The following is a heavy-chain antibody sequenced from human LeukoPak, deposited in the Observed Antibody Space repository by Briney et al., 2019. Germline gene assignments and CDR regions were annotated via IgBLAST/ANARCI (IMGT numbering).Heavy chain of an antibody. D-gene: IGHD6-19*01. CDR1: GFTFSGYN. CDR2: ISSSTTTI. J-gene: IGHJ4*02. Sequence: GGSLRLSCAASGFTFSGYNMNWVRQAPGKGLEWVSYISSSTTTIYYADSVKGRFTISRDNVKNSLYLQMDSLRVEDTAVYYCARVDPIAVAGDDYWGQGTQVAVSS. V-gene: IGHV3-48*01. CDR3: ARVDPIAVAGDDY.